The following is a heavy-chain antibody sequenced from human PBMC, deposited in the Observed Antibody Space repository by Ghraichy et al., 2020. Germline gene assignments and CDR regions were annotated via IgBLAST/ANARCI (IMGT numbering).Heavy chain of an antibody. Sequence: GGSLRLSCAASGFTISSYWMSWVRQAPGKGLEWVANIKQDGREKYYVDSLKGRFTISRDNAKNLLFLQMNSLRAEDTAVYYCARRSPPNYDFWSGSYYYGMDVWGQGTTVSVSS. J-gene: IGHJ6*02. D-gene: IGHD3-3*01. CDR2: IKQDGREK. CDR3: ARRSPPNYDFWSGSYYYGMDV. V-gene: IGHV3-7*03. CDR1: GFTISSYW.